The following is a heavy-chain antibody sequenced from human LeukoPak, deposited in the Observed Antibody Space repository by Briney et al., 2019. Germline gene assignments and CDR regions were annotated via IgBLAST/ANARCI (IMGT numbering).Heavy chain of an antibody. D-gene: IGHD6-13*01. CDR2: INSDGSST. CDR3: ARDMAIAEGGDYFDY. J-gene: IGHJ4*02. V-gene: IGHV3-74*01. Sequence: GGSLRLSCAASGFTFSSYWMHWVRQAPGKGLVWVSRINSDGSSTSYADSVKGRFTISRDNAKNTLYLQMNSLRAEDTAVYYCARDMAIAEGGDYFDYWGQGTLVTVSS. CDR1: GFTFSSYW.